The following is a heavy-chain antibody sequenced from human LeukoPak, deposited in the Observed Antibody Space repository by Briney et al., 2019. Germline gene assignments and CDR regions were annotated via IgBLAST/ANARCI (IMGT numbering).Heavy chain of an antibody. CDR3: ARLEYCSGGSCYLYYFDY. CDR1: GGSISSYY. CDR2: IYYSGST. Sequence: SETLSLTCTVSGGSISSYYWSWIRQPPGKGLEWIGYIYYSGSTNYNPSLKSRVTISVDTSKNQFSLKLSSVTAADTAVYYCARLEYCSGGSCYLYYFDYWGQGTLVTVSS. V-gene: IGHV4-59*01. J-gene: IGHJ4*02. D-gene: IGHD2-15*01.